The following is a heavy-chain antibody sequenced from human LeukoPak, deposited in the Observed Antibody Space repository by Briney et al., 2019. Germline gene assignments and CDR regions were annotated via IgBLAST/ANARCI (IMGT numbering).Heavy chain of an antibody. Sequence: GGSLRLSCAASEFTFSSYAIHRVRQAPGKGLEWVAAISYDGSNKYYADSVKGRFTISRDNSINTLYLQMNSLRPEDTAVYYCTRDGSGSRIPFDYWGQGTLVTVSS. D-gene: IGHD1-26*01. CDR2: ISYDGSNK. CDR1: EFTFSSYA. V-gene: IGHV3-30*04. J-gene: IGHJ4*02. CDR3: TRDGSGSRIPFDY.